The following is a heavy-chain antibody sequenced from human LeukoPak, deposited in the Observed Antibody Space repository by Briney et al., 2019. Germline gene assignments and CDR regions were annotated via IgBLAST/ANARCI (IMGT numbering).Heavy chain of an antibody. J-gene: IGHJ4*02. Sequence: SETLSLTCTVSGGSISSSSYYWGWIRQPLGKGLEWIGSIYYSGSTYYNPSLKSRVTISVDTSKNQFSLKLSSVTAADTAVYYCAGGEAAMVLFDYWGQGTLVTVSS. V-gene: IGHV4-39*01. CDR2: IYYSGST. D-gene: IGHD5-18*01. CDR1: GGSISSSSYY. CDR3: AGGEAAMVLFDY.